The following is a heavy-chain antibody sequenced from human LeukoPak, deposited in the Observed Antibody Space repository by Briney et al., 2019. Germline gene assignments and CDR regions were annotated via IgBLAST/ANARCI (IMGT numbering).Heavy chain of an antibody. D-gene: IGHD1-1*01. CDR1: GYSIISGYY. Sequence: PSETLSLTCAVSGYSIISGYYWGCIRQPPGKGLEWIGSIYHSGSTYYNPSLKSRVTISVDTSKNQFSLKLRSVTAADTAVYYCAEVERRNYWGQGTLVTVSS. CDR3: AEVERRNY. V-gene: IGHV4-38-2*01. J-gene: IGHJ4*02. CDR2: IYHSGST.